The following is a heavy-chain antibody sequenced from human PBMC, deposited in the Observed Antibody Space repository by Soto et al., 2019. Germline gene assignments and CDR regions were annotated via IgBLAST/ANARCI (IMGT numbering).Heavy chain of an antibody. CDR2: INAGNGNT. CDR3: ATAIADDAFDI. V-gene: IGHV1-3*01. D-gene: IGHD2-2*01. Sequence: ASVKVSCKASGYTFTSYAMHWVRQAPGQRLEWKGWINAGNGNTKYSQKFQGRVTITRDTSASTAYMELSSLRSEDTAVYYCATAIADDAFDIWGRGTMVTFSS. CDR1: GYTFTSYA. J-gene: IGHJ3*02.